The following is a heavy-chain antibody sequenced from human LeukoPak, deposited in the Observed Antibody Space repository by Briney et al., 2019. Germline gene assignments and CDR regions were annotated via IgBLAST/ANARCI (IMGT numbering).Heavy chain of an antibody. J-gene: IGHJ6*02. CDR2: ISAYNGNT. V-gene: IGHV1-18*01. D-gene: IGHD2-15*01. CDR3: ARDRTRGIVVVVAAPPYYYYGMDV. Sequence: GASVKVSCKASGYTFTSYGISWVRQAPGQGLEWMGWISAYNGNTNYAQKLQGRVTMTTDTSTSTAYMELRSLRSDDTAVYYCARDRTRGIVVVVAAPPYYYYGMDVWGQGTTVTVSS. CDR1: GYTFTSYG.